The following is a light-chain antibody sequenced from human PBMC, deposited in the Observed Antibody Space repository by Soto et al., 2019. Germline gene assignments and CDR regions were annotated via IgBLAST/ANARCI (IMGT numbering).Light chain of an antibody. CDR2: AAS. V-gene: IGKV1-39*01. CDR3: HQSYNSPQT. Sequence: DIQMTQSPSSLSASVGDEVTITCRASQTIMTYLNWYQLKPGKPPRLLIYAASSLQSGVPSRFSGSGSGTDFTLTITSLQPEDFATYSCHQSYNSPQTFGQGTKVDIK. J-gene: IGKJ1*01. CDR1: QTIMTY.